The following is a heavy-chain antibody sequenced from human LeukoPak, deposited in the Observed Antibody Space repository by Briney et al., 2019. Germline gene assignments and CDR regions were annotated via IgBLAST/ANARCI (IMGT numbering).Heavy chain of an antibody. D-gene: IGHD2-21*02. V-gene: IGHV3-66*01. CDR1: GFTVSSNY. CDR2: IYSGGST. Sequence: GGSLRLSCAASGFTVSSNYMSWVRQAPGKGLEWVSVIYSGGSTYYADSVKGRFTISRDNSKNTLYLQMNSLRAEDTAVYYCSRDRSDCGGDCYSADDAFDIWGQGTMVTVSS. CDR3: SRDRSDCGGDCYSADDAFDI. J-gene: IGHJ3*02.